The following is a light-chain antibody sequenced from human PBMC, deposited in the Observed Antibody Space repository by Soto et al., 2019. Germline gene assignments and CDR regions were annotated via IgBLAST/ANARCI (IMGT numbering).Light chain of an antibody. Sequence: DIVLTQSPATLSLSPGDRATLSCRASQSVSISYLGWYQQKPGQAPRLLIYAASGRATGIPDRFSGSGSGTDFNLTISRLEPEDFAVYYCQQYGSSPLTFGGGTKVEIK. J-gene: IGKJ4*01. V-gene: IGKV3-20*01. CDR2: AAS. CDR1: QSVSISY. CDR3: QQYGSSPLT.